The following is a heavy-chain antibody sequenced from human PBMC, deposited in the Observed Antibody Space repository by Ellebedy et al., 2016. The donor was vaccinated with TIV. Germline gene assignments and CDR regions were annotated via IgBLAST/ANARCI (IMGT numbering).Heavy chain of an antibody. J-gene: IGHJ6*03. CDR2: MNPNSGNT. CDR1: GYTFTNYD. Sequence: ASVKVSCKASGYTFTNYDINWVRQATGQGLEWMGWMNPNSGNTGYAQKFQGRVTMGRNTSISTAYMELSGLRSEDTAVYHCARGAYGAYHSIYYMDVWGKGTTVTVSS. CDR3: ARGAYGAYHSIYYMDV. V-gene: IGHV1-8*01. D-gene: IGHD4/OR15-4a*01.